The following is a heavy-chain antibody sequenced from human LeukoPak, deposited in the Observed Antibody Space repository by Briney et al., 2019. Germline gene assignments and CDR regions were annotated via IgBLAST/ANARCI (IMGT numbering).Heavy chain of an antibody. V-gene: IGHV3-33*01. CDR1: GFTFGGYG. D-gene: IGHD1-14*01. CDR3: TRYNNDHFDY. J-gene: IGHJ4*02. CDR2: IAYDGSRA. Sequence: GRSLRLSCAGSGFTFGGYGMHWFRQTPGKGLEWVAVIAYDGSRAFYADSVKGRFTISRDNSKNTMSVQMDDLRAEDTAVYYCTRYNNDHFDYWGQGTLVTVSP.